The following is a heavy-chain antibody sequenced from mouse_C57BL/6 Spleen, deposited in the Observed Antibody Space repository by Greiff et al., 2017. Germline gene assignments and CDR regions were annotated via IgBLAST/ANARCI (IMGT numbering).Heavy chain of an antibody. CDR1: GFTFSDYG. CDR2: ISSGSSTI. D-gene: IGHD1-1*01. J-gene: IGHJ2*01. V-gene: IGHV5-17*01. Sequence: DVMLVESGGGLVKPGGSLKLSCAASGFTFSDYGMHWVRLAPEKGLEWVAYISSGSSTIHYADTVKGRFTISRDNAKNTLFLQMTSLRSEDTAMYYCAREDYGSSYARWGQGTTLTVAS. CDR3: AREDYGSSYAR.